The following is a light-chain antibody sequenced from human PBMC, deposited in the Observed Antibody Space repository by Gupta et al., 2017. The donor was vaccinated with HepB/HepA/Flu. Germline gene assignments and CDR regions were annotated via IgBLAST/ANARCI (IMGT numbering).Light chain of an antibody. CDR1: QGISSY. V-gene: IGKV1-9*01. J-gene: IGKJ4*01. Sequence: DIQLTQSPSFLSASVGDRVTITCRASQGISSYLAWYQQKPGKAPKLLIYAASTLQSGVPSRFSGSGSRTEFTLTIISLLPEEFATYYCQRVYSWGITFGAGTKVEI. CDR3: QRVYSWGIT. CDR2: AAS.